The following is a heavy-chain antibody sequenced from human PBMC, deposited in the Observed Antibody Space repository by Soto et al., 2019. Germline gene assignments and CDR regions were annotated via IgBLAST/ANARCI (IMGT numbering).Heavy chain of an antibody. CDR1: GGSVSSGDYY. J-gene: IGHJ4*02. V-gene: IGHV4-30-4*01. Sequence: SETLSRTCTVSGGSVSSGDYYCSWIRQPPGKGLEYIGYIYYSVTTYYNPSLKGRVTISVDTSKNQFSLKLSSVTAADTAVYYCARHDYDSSDYHFVGLEYWAQGTMVTFSS. D-gene: IGHD3-22*01. CDR3: ARHDYDSSDYHFVGLEY. CDR2: IYYSVTT.